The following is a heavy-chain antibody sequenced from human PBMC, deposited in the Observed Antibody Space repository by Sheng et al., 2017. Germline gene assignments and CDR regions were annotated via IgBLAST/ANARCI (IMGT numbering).Heavy chain of an antibody. Sequence: PASGFTFSSYAMHWVRQAPGKGLEWVAVISYDGSNKYYADSVKGRFTISRDNSKNTLYLQMNSLRAEDTAVYYCARSGGXYYDSSGYYYVRYFDYWGQGTLVTVSS. J-gene: IGHJ4*02. V-gene: IGHV3-30-3*01. CDR2: ISYDGSNK. CDR3: ARSGGXYYDSSGYYYVRYFDY. CDR1: GFTFSSYA. D-gene: IGHD3-22*01.